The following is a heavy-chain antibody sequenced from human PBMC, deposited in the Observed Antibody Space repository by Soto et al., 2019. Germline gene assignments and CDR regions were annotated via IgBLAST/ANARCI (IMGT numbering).Heavy chain of an antibody. CDR3: ARQRTGNYNDLDLDY. V-gene: IGHV3-11*01. CDR2: IGSLGMDV. D-gene: IGHD1-7*01. CDR1: GFVLIDYY. Sequence: GSLRFACAAPGFVLIDYYMIWCGHAPGKGLVWVSYIGSLGMDVYYADSVKGRFTISRDNAKNSVYLQMNSLRDGDTAVYYCARQRTGNYNDLDLDYWGQGGLVTVSS. J-gene: IGHJ4*02.